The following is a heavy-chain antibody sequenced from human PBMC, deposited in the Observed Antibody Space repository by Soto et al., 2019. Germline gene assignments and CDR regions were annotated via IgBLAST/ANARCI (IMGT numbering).Heavy chain of an antibody. V-gene: IGHV3-30-3*01. CDR1: GFTCSSYV. Sequence: PGGSLRLSCAASGFTCSSYVMHWVRQAPGKGLEWVAVISYDGSNKYYADSVKGRFTISRGNSKNTLYLQMNSLRAEDTAVYYCARVLVRVTMRPQVFDYWGQGTLVTVSS. D-gene: IGHD3-10*01. J-gene: IGHJ4*02. CDR3: ARVLVRVTMRPQVFDY. CDR2: ISYDGSNK.